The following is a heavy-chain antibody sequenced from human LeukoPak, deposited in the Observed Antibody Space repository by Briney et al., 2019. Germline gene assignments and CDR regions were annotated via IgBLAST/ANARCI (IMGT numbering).Heavy chain of an antibody. CDR1: GGSISTYY. CDR2: IYDSGKT. D-gene: IGHD5-12*01. J-gene: IGHJ3*02. CDR3: ARDYIVHTGVVAFDI. V-gene: IGHV4-4*07. Sequence: PSETLSLTCSASGGSISTYYWNWIRQPAGKELEWIGHIYDSGKTNYNPSLRGRATISVDESRNLFSLKLNSVTAADTAAYYCARDYIVHTGVVAFDIWGQGTMVTVSS.